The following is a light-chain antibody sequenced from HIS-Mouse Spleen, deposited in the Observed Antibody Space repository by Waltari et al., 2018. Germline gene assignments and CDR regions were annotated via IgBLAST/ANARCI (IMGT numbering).Light chain of an antibody. CDR2: DNK. Sequence: QSVLTQPPSVSAAPGQKVTISCSGSSSNIGNNYVSWYQQPPGTAPKPLIYDNKKRPSGIPDRFSGSKSGTSATLGITGLQTGDEADYYCGTWDSSLSAGVFGGGTKLTVL. CDR3: GTWDSSLSAGV. V-gene: IGLV1-51*01. CDR1: SSNIGNNY. J-gene: IGLJ2*01.